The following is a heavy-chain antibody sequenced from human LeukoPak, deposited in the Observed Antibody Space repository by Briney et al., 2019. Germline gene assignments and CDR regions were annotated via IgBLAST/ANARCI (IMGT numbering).Heavy chain of an antibody. CDR2: IIPIFGTA. CDR1: GGTFISYA. J-gene: IGHJ4*02. CDR3: ARAGIVATITNYYFDY. D-gene: IGHD5-12*01. V-gene: IGHV1-69*13. Sequence: SVKVSCKASGGTFISYAISWVRQAPGQGLDWMGGIIPIFGTANYAQKFQGRVTITADESTSTAYMELSSLRSEDTAVYYCARAGIVATITNYYFDYWGQGTLVTVSS.